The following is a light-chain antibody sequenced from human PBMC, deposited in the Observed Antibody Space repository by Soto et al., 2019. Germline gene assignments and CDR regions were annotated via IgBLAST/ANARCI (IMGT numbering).Light chain of an antibody. CDR3: QQYTTYSSLT. CDR1: QSISSW. Sequence: DIQMTQSPSTLSASVGDRVTITCRASQSISSWLAWYQQKLGRAPRLLIYDASSLESVVPSRFSGSGYGTEFTLTISSLQPDDFATYYCQQYTTYSSLTFGGGTKVEIK. CDR2: DAS. J-gene: IGKJ4*01. V-gene: IGKV1-5*01.